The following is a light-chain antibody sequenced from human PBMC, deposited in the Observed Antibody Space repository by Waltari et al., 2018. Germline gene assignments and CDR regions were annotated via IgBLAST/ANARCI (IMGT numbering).Light chain of an antibody. Sequence: EVVMTQSPATLSVSPGETATLSCRASQSVRSNLAWYQQKAGQAPRLLSYGASTRATAIPARFSGSGSGTEFTLTISSLQSEDVALYFCQQYNNWPPLTFGGGTKVEIK. J-gene: IGKJ4*01. V-gene: IGKV3-15*01. CDR3: QQYNNWPPLT. CDR2: GAS. CDR1: QSVRSN.